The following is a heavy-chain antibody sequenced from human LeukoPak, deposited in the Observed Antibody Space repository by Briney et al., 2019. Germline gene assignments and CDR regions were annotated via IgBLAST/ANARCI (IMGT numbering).Heavy chain of an antibody. V-gene: IGHV3-23*01. Sequence: GGSLRLSCAASGFTFSSYAMSWVRQAPGKGLEWVSAISGSGGSTYYADSVKGRFTISRENAKKTLYLQMNSLRVEDTAVYYCAKDLYYYDSSGPEYNWFDPWGQGTLVTVSS. J-gene: IGHJ5*02. D-gene: IGHD3-22*01. CDR1: GFTFSSYA. CDR2: ISGSGGST. CDR3: AKDLYYYDSSGPEYNWFDP.